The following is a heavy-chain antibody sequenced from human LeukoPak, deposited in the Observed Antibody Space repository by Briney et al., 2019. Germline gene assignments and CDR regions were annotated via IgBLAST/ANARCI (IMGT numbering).Heavy chain of an antibody. CDR3: ARDRKEGEYYDFWSGYYYYYGMDV. D-gene: IGHD3-3*01. V-gene: IGHV1-18*01. CDR2: ISAYNGNT. Sequence: ASVKVSCKASGYTFTSYGISWVRQAPGQGLEWMGWISAYNGNTNYAQKLQGRVTMTTDTSTSTAYMELRSLRSDDTAVYYCARDRKEGEYYDFWSGYYYYYGMDVWGQGTTVTASS. CDR1: GYTFTSYG. J-gene: IGHJ6*02.